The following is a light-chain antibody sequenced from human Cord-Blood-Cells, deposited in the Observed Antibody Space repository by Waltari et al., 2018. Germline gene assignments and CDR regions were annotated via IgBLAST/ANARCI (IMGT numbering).Light chain of an antibody. Sequence: DIQMTHSPSTLSASVGDRVTITCRASQSISSWLAWYQQKPVKAPKLLIYDASTLESGVPSRSGGSGSGTEFTLNISSLQTDDFATYYCQQYNSYWTFGQGTKVEI. CDR2: DAS. CDR3: QQYNSYWT. V-gene: IGKV1-5*01. CDR1: QSISSW. J-gene: IGKJ1*01.